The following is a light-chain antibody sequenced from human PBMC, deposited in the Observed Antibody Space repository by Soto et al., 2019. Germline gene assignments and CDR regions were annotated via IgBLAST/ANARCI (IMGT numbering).Light chain of an antibody. J-gene: IGKJ1*01. Sequence: EIVLTQSPGTLSLSPGERATLSCRATQTVTISSLAWYQQKSGQAPRLLIYGASSRATGIPDRFSGSGSGTDFSLTISRLEPEDFAVYYCHQYAVSPWTFGQGTKVDIK. CDR3: HQYAVSPWT. V-gene: IGKV3-20*01. CDR1: QTVTISS. CDR2: GAS.